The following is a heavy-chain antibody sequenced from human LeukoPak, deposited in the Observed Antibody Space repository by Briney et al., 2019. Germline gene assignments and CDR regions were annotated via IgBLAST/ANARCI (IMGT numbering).Heavy chain of an antibody. Sequence: TSETLALTCAVYGGSFSGYYWSWIRQPPGKGLEWIGEINHSGSTNYNPSLKSRVTISVDTSKNQFSLKLSSVTAADTAVYYCARVSYDSSGYHAFDIWGQGTMVTVSS. CDR3: ARVSYDSSGYHAFDI. V-gene: IGHV4-34*01. J-gene: IGHJ3*02. CDR1: GGSFSGYY. CDR2: INHSGST. D-gene: IGHD3-22*01.